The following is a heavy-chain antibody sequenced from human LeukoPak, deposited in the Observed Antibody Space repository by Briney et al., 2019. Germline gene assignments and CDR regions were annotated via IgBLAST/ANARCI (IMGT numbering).Heavy chain of an antibody. CDR1: GFTFSNYA. Sequence: PGGSLRLSCAASGFTFSNYAMSSVRQTPGKELKWVSSITGSGGSTYYADSVKGRFTISRDNSKNTLYLQMNSLRAEDTAVYYCARGMIFHVSGVYCGGDCYRNLDYWGQGTLVTVSS. V-gene: IGHV3-23*01. J-gene: IGHJ4*02. CDR3: ARGMIFHVSGVYCGGDCYRNLDY. D-gene: IGHD2-21*02. CDR2: ITGSGGST.